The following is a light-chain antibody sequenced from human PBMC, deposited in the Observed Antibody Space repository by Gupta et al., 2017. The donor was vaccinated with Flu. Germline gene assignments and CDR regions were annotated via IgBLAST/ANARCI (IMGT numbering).Light chain of an antibody. J-gene: IGKJ1*01. Sequence: GERATLSCRASQSVSSNVAWYQQKRGQAPRLLIYDASTRAAGVPARFSGSGSGTEFALTISSLQSEDFAVYYCQQYNKWPGTFGQGTKVEIK. CDR3: QQYNKWPGT. CDR2: DAS. V-gene: IGKV3-15*01. CDR1: QSVSSN.